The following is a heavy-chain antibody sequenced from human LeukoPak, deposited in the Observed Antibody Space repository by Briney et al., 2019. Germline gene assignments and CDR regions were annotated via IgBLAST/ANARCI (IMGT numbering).Heavy chain of an antibody. D-gene: IGHD1-7*01. CDR1: GGTFSSYA. V-gene: IGHV1-69*13. Sequence: SVKVSCKASGGTFSSYAISWVRQAPGQGLEWMGGIIPIFGTANYAQKFQGRVTITADESTSTAYMELSSLRSEDTAVYYCARHLELLAYFDYWGQGTLVAVSS. CDR3: ARHLELLAYFDY. J-gene: IGHJ4*02. CDR2: IIPIFGTA.